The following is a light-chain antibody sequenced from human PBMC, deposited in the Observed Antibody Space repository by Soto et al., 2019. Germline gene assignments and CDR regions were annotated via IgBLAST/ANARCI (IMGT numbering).Light chain of an antibody. V-gene: IGKV3-20*01. CDR1: QSVTNDY. J-gene: IGKJ5*01. CDR3: QQYGFSPIS. Sequence: EIVMTQSPGTLSVSPGESATLSCRASQSVTNDYLAWYQQKDGQAPRLLIYDASTRATGVPDRFSGSGSGPEYTLTITRLEPEDFAVYSCQQYGFSPISFGQGTRLEIK. CDR2: DAS.